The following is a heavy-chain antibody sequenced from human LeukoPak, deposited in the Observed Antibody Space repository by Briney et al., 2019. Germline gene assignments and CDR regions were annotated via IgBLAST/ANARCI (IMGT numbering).Heavy chain of an antibody. CDR1: GGSISSYY. CDR2: IYTSGST. V-gene: IGHV4-4*07. CDR3: ARDQRWSGYDSGWSWFDP. D-gene: IGHD5-12*01. J-gene: IGHJ5*02. Sequence: SETLPLTCTVSGGSISSYYWSWIRQPAGKGLEWIGRIYTSGSTNYDPSLKSRVTMSVDTSKNQFSLKLSSVTAADTAVYYCARDQRWSGYDSGWSWFDPWGQGTLVTVSS.